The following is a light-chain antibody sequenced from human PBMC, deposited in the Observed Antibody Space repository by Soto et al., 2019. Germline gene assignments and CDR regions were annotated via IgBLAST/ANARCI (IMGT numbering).Light chain of an antibody. J-gene: IGKJ1*01. CDR3: QQYGSSPWT. V-gene: IGKV3-15*01. CDR2: DTS. CDR1: QSVNNN. Sequence: EVVMTQSPALLSVSPGERVTLSCRASQSVNNNLAWYQQQPGQAPRLLIYDTSSRATGVPARFSGSGSGTEFTLTISSLKAEDFAVYYCQQYGSSPWTFGQGTKVEIK.